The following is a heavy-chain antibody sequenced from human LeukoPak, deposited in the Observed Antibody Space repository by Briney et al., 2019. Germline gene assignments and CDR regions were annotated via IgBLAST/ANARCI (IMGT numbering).Heavy chain of an antibody. J-gene: IGHJ6*02. D-gene: IGHD3-9*01. CDR2: IYTSGST. V-gene: IGHV4-4*07. Sequence: PETLSLTCTVSGGSISSYYWSWIRQPARKELEGIGRIYTSGSTNYNPSLKSRVTMSVDTSKNQFSLKLSSVTAADTAVYYRVVKEEDILTAKRDVDVWGERDT. CDR3: VVKEEDILTAKRDVDV. CDR1: GGSISSYY.